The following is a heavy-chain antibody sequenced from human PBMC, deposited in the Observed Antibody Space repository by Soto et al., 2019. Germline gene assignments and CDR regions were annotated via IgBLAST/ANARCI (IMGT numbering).Heavy chain of an antibody. CDR3: ARRVTMVRGVIMIDVFDI. D-gene: IGHD3-10*01. V-gene: IGHV4-30-4*01. CDR1: GRPVSSGGYY. J-gene: IGHJ3*02. CDR2: IYYSGST. Sequence: PSETLSLTCTVSGRPVSSGGYYWTWIRQHPGRGLEWIGYIYYSGSTYYNPSLKSRVTISVDTSKNQFSLKLSSVTAADTAVYYCARRVTMVRGVIMIDVFDIWGQGTMVTVSS.